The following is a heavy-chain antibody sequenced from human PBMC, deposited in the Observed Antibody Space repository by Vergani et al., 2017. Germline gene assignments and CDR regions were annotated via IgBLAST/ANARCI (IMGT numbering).Heavy chain of an antibody. CDR2: ISTNGGTT. J-gene: IGHJ4*02. CDR3: ANIAAPGPRGRGTGN. D-gene: IGHD6-13*01. CDR1: GFTFSSYA. Sequence: EVQLMESGGGWAQPGGSLRLSCSTFGFTFSSYAMYWVRQAPGKGLEFVSSISTNGGTTYYADSVKGRFTISRDNSESTLHLQMTSLRAEDTAVYYCANIAAPGPRGRGTGNWGQGTLVTVSS. V-gene: IGHV3-64D*06.